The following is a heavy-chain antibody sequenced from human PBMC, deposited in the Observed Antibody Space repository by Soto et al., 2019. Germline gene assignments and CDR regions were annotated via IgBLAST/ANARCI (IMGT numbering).Heavy chain of an antibody. CDR1: GESFSGYY. D-gene: IGHD1-26*01. CDR3: AIGGLLFDS. Sequence: SETLSLTCAVYGESFSGYYWSWIRQPPGKGLEWIGEINHSGSTNYNPSLKSRVTISVDTSKNQFSLKLSTVTAADTAVYYCAIGGLLFDSWGQGTLVTVS. CDR2: INHSGST. V-gene: IGHV4-34*01. J-gene: IGHJ4*02.